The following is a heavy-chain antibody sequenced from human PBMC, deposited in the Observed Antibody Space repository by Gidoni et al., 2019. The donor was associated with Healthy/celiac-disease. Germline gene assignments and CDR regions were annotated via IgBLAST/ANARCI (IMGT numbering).Heavy chain of an antibody. V-gene: IGHV3-30*18. CDR1: GFTFSSYG. Sequence: QVQLVESGGGVVQPGRSLRLSCAASGFTFSSYGMHWVRQAPGKGLEWVAVISYDGSNKYYADSVKGRFTISRDNSKNTLYLQMNSLRAEDTAVYYCAKEYCSGGSCYGDNDAFDIWGQGTMVTVSS. CDR3: AKEYCSGGSCYGDNDAFDI. D-gene: IGHD2-15*01. CDR2: ISYDGSNK. J-gene: IGHJ3*02.